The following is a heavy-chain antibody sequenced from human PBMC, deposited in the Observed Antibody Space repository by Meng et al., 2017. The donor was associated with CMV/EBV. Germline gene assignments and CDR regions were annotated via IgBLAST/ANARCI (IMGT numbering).Heavy chain of an antibody. V-gene: IGHV4-34*01. CDR3: ARGRGNDFWSGYSTTEFDP. CDR1: GGSFSSYS. CDR2: INHSGSA. D-gene: IGHD3-3*01. J-gene: IGHJ5*02. Sequence: SETLSLTCAVYGGSFSSYSWSWIRQPPGKGLEWIGEINHSGSANYNPSLKSRVSISVDTSKNQFPLKLSSVTAADTAVYYCARGRGNDFWSGYSTTEFDPWGQGTLVTVSS.